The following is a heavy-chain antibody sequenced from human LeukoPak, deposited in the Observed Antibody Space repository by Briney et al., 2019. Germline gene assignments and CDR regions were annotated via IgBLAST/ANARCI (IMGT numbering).Heavy chain of an antibody. Sequence: SETLSLTCTVSGGSISSHYWSWTRQPAGKGLEWIGRIYTSGSTNYNPSLKSRVTMSVDTSKNQFSLKLSSVTAADTAVYYCARVAVVIDPPDAFDIWGQGTMVTVSS. CDR3: ARVAVVIDPPDAFDI. J-gene: IGHJ3*02. D-gene: IGHD2-21*01. V-gene: IGHV4-4*07. CDR1: GGSISSHY. CDR2: IYTSGST.